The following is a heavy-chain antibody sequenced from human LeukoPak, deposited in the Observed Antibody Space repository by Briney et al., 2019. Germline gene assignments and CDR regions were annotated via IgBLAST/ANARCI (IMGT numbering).Heavy chain of an antibody. D-gene: IGHD1-26*01. CDR1: GFSFSSHA. V-gene: IGHV3-30*09. Sequence: GRSLRLSCVTSGFSFSSHAMHWVRQAPGKGLEWVAVISDDGNSKYYADSVKGRFAISRDDSRNTLYLQMNSLRGDDTAVYYCAKDVGKWESLHFFDYWGQGTLVTVSS. CDR3: AKDVGKWESLHFFDY. CDR2: ISDDGNSK. J-gene: IGHJ4*02.